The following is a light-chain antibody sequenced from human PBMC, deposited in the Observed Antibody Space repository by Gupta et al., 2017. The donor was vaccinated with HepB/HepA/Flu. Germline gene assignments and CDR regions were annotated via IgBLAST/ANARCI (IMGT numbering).Light chain of an antibody. CDR1: QSVSSN. V-gene: IGKV3-15*01. CDR3: QQYNNWPPGT. CDR2: GAS. Sequence: ELVMTQSPATLSVSPGEGATLSCRASQSVSSNLAWYQQKPGQSPRLLIYGASITATGIPARFSGSGSGTEFTLTISSLQSEDFAVYFCQQYNNWPPGTFGQGTKLQIK. J-gene: IGKJ2*02.